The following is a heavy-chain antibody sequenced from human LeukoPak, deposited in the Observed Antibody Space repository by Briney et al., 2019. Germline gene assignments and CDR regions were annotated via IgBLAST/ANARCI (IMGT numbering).Heavy chain of an antibody. CDR2: IYTSGST. D-gene: IGHD3-9*01. CDR1: GYSISSGYY. J-gene: IGHJ4*02. Sequence: SETLSLTCTVSGYSISSGYYWGWIRQPPGKGLEWIGRIYTSGSTNYNPSLKSRVTMSVDTSKNQFSLKLSSVTAADTAVYYCAREGRLRYFDWLLSIDYWGQGTLVTVSS. CDR3: AREGRLRYFDWLLSIDY. V-gene: IGHV4-38-2*02.